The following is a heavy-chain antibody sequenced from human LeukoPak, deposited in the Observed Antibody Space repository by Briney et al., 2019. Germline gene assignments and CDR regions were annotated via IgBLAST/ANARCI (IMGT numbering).Heavy chain of an antibody. V-gene: IGHV3-48*04. CDR2: ISTSSSTI. CDR3: ARDVRGSY. Sequence: GGSLRLSCAASGFTFSSYSMNWVRQAPGKGLEWVSYISTSSSTIYYADSVKGRFTISRDSAKNSLYLQMNSLRAEDTAVYYCARDVRGSYWGQGTLVTVSS. J-gene: IGHJ4*02. D-gene: IGHD3-16*01. CDR1: GFTFSSYS.